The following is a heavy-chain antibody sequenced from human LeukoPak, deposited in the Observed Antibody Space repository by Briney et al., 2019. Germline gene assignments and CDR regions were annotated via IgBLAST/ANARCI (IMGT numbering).Heavy chain of an antibody. Sequence: GRSLRLSCAVSGFTLNNYGMHWVRQAPGKGLEWVSVIWYEGSNENYADSVKGRFTISRDNSKNTLYLQMNSLRAEDTAVYYCAKAPTGIAAAGPLDYWGQGTLVTVSS. V-gene: IGHV3-33*06. J-gene: IGHJ4*02. CDR3: AKAPTGIAAAGPLDY. CDR1: GFTLNNYG. CDR2: IWYEGSNE. D-gene: IGHD6-13*01.